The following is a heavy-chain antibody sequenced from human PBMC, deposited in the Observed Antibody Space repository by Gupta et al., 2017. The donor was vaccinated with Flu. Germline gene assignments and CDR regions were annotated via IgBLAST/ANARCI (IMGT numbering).Heavy chain of an antibody. D-gene: IGHD2/OR15-2a*01. CDR2: IYPGDSDT. CDR3: ARRIVRNDGFEM. J-gene: IGHJ3*02. CDR1: GYNFNNYW. V-gene: IGHV5-51*03. Sequence: EVQLVQSGAEVKKPGESLKISCKVSGYNFNNYWIGWVRQMPGKGLEWMGIIYPGDSDTRYSPSFQGQVTMSVDKSISTAHLQWSSLKASDSAIYYCARRIVRNDGFEMWGQGTMVTVSS.